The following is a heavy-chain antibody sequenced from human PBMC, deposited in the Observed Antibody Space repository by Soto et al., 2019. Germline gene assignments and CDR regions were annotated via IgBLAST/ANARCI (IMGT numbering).Heavy chain of an antibody. Sequence: QVQLVQSGAEVQKPGASVSVSCTASGYTFTDYFLHWVRQAPGQGLEWMGWINPNSGRTHFSPKFPPGVTVTWDASISTVYLVLDSLTPDATAMYYCARVTATSPVAGLDPWCPGTLVIVSS. D-gene: IGHD1-7*01. J-gene: IGHJ5*02. CDR2: INPNSGRT. CDR3: ARVTATSPVAGLDP. CDR1: GYTFTDYF. V-gene: IGHV1-2*02.